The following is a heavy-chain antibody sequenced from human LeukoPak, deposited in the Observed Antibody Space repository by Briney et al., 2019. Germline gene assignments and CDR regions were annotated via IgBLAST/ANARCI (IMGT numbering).Heavy chain of an antibody. CDR1: GGSISSYY. J-gene: IGHJ6*03. V-gene: IGHV4-59*01. CDR3: ARDSSGWSPYYYYYMDV. D-gene: IGHD6-19*01. CDR2: IYYSGST. Sequence: PSETLSLTCTVSGGSISSYYWSWIRQPPGKGLEWIGYIYYSGSTNYNPSLKSRVTISVDTSKSQFSLKLSSVTAADTAVYYCARDSSGWSPYYYYYMDVWGKGTTVTVSS.